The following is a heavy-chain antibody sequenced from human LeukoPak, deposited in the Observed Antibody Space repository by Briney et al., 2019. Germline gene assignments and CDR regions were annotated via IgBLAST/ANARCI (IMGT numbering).Heavy chain of an antibody. V-gene: IGHV4-59*01. J-gene: IGHJ5*02. CDR3: ARERAYDYSNYGFDP. CDR2: IYYSGST. D-gene: IGHD4-11*01. CDR1: GGSISSYY. Sequence: SETLSLTCTVSGGSISSYYWSWIWQPPGKGLEWLGYIYYSGSTNYNPSLKSRVTISVDTSKNQFSLKLSSVTAADTAVYYCARERAYDYSNYGFDPWGQGTLVTVSS.